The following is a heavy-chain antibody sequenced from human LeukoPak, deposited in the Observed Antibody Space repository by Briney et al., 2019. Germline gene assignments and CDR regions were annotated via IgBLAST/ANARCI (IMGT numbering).Heavy chain of an antibody. CDR2: INTHNGDT. D-gene: IGHD5-12*01. CDR3: ARGGYRLSGYFYYMDV. Sequence: GASVKVSCKASGYTFASFGITWVRQAPGQGLEWMGWINTHNGDTNYAQKLQGRVTMTTDTSTSTAYMELRSLRSDDTAVYYCARGGYRLSGYFYYMDVWGKGTTVTVSS. J-gene: IGHJ6*03. CDR1: GYTFASFG. V-gene: IGHV1-18*01.